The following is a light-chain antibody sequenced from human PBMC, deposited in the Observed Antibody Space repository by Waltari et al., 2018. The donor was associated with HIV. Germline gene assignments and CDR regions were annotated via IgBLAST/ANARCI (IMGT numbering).Light chain of an antibody. J-gene: IGKJ4*01. CDR2: GAS. CDR1: QSVTSSF. V-gene: IGKV3-20*01. CDR3: QQYGSSPLT. Sequence: EIVLPQSPGPLFLSPGERATFPCRASQSVTSSFLSWYQQKPGQAPRLLIYGASSRATGIPDRFSGGGSGTDFTLTISRLEPEDFAVYYCQQYGSSPLTFGGGTKVDIK.